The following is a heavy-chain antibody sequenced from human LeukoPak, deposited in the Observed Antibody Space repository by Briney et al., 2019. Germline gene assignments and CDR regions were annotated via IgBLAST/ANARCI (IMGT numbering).Heavy chain of an antibody. CDR2: IYHSGST. V-gene: IGHV4-38-2*02. D-gene: IGHD2-15*01. CDR1: GYSISSGYY. CDR3: ARDLKGRVVVAATRGYYYYYGMDV. J-gene: IGHJ6*02. Sequence: SETLSLTCTVSGYSISSGYYWGWIRQPPGKGLEWIGSIYHSGSTYFNPSLKSRVTISVDTSKNQFSLKLSSVTAADTAVYYCARDLKGRVVVAATRGYYYYYGMDVWGQGTTVTVSS.